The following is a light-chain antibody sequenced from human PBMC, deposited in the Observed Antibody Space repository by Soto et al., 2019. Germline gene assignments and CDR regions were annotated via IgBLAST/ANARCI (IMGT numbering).Light chain of an antibody. CDR3: QENYTYPWT. Sequence: IQMTKSPATLSASLGDRVPITCRASQSISSWLAWYQQKPGKAPKLLIYAASSLESGVPARFSGSGSGTDFTLAISSLQPEDFATYFCQENYTYPWTFGQGTKVDIK. CDR2: AAS. CDR1: QSISSW. J-gene: IGKJ1*01. V-gene: IGKV1-5*01.